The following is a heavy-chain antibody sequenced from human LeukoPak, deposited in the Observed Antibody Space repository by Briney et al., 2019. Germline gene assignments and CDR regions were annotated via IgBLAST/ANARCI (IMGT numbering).Heavy chain of an antibody. CDR1: EYSFPNYC. CDR2: IYPGDSDT. CDR3: ARQVTTSWFDP. J-gene: IGHJ5*02. V-gene: IGHV5-51*01. D-gene: IGHD4-17*01. Sequence: GESLKISCKHSEYSFPNYCIGWMRQMPGKGLEWMGIIYPGDSDTRYSPSFQGQVTISANKSISTAYLQWSSLKASDTAMYYCARQVTTSWFDPWGQGTLVTVSS.